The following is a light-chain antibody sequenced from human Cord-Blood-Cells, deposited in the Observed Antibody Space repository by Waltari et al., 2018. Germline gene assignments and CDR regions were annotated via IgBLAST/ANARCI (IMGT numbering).Light chain of an antibody. V-gene: IGKV4-1*01. CDR1: QSVLYSSNNKNY. J-gene: IGKJ5*01. Sequence: DIVMTQSPDSLAVSLGERATINCKSSQSVLYSSNNKNYLAWYQQKPGQPPKLLIYWASTRESGVPDLFSGSWSGTDFTRTISSLQAEDVSVYSCQQYYSTPPVTFGQGTRLEIK. CDR2: WAS. CDR3: QQYYSTPPVT.